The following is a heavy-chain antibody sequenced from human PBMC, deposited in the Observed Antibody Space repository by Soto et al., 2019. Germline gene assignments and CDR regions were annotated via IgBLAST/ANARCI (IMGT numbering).Heavy chain of an antibody. CDR3: ARQEIVQGLIYAFDY. Sequence: SETLSLTCAVSGGSISSSNWWSWARQPPGKGLEWIGEIYHSGSTNYNPSLKSRVTLSVDTSKNQFSLKLSSVTAADTAVYYCARQEIVQGLIYAFDYWGQGALVTVSS. V-gene: IGHV4-4*02. CDR2: IYHSGST. CDR1: GGSISSSNW. J-gene: IGHJ4*02. D-gene: IGHD3-10*02.